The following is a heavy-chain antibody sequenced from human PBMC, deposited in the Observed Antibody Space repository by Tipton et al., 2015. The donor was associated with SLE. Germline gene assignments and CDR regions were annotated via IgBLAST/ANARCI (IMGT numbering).Heavy chain of an antibody. D-gene: IGHD3/OR15-3a*01. V-gene: IGHV4-39*01. CDR2: IYYSGST. CDR3: ARLWTDWTFDY. CDR1: GGSISNSDYY. Sequence: TLSLTCIVSGGSISNSDYYWGWIRQPPGKGLEWIGNIYYSGSTYYNPSLKSRVAISVDTSRNQFSLKLSSVTAADTAVYYCARLWTDWTFDYWGQGTLVTVSS. J-gene: IGHJ4*02.